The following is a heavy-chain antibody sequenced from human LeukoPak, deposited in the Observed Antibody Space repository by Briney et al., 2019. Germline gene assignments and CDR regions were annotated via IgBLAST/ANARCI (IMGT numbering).Heavy chain of an antibody. J-gene: IGHJ4*02. V-gene: IGHV1-69*04. D-gene: IGHD3-10*01. CDR1: GGTFSSYA. CDR2: IIPILGIA. CDR3: ARTKRYYGSGPYLNPPYYFDY. Sequence: SVKVSCKASGGTFSSYAISWVRQAPGQGLEWMGRIIPILGIANYAQKFQGRVTITADKSTSTAYMELSSLRSEDTAVYYCARTKRYYGSGPYLNPPYYFDYWGQGTLVTVSS.